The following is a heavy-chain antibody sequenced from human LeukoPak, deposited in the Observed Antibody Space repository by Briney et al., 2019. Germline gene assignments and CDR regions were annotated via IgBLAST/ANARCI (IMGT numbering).Heavy chain of an antibody. CDR3: ATGAYGRRYFDY. CDR1: GYTLTELS. Sequence: ASVTVSCKVSGYTLTELSMHWVRQAPGKGLEWMGGFDPEDGETIYAQKFRGRVTMTEDTSTDTAYMELSSLRSEDTAVYYCATGAYGRRYFDYWGQGTLVTVSS. CDR2: FDPEDGET. J-gene: IGHJ4*02. V-gene: IGHV1-24*01. D-gene: IGHD4-17*01.